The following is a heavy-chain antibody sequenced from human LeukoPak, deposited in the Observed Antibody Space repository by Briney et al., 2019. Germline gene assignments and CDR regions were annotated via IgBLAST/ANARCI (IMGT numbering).Heavy chain of an antibody. CDR1: GGSISSYY. CDR3: ARCDDSSGYSIMDAFDI. J-gene: IGHJ3*02. CDR2: IYYSGSA. Sequence: PETLSLTCTVSGGSISSYYWSWIRQPPGKGLEWIGYIYYSGSANYNPSLKSRVTISVDTSKNQFSLKLSSVTAADTAVYYCARCDDSSGYSIMDAFDIWGQGTMVTVSS. D-gene: IGHD3-22*01. V-gene: IGHV4-59*01.